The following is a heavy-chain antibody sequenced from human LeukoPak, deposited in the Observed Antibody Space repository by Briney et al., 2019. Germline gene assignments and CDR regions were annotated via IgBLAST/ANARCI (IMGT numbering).Heavy chain of an antibody. CDR1: GDTVSSNSAA. Sequence: SQTLSLTCDISGDTVSSNSAAWSWIRQSPSRGLEWLVRTYYRYKWFNDYAMSVKGRMTINPDTSKNQFSLQLNSVTPEDTAVYYCARDLHELELYYFDSWGQGTLVIVSS. D-gene: IGHD1-7*01. J-gene: IGHJ4*02. CDR3: ARDLHELELYYFDS. CDR2: TYYRYKWFN. V-gene: IGHV6-1*01.